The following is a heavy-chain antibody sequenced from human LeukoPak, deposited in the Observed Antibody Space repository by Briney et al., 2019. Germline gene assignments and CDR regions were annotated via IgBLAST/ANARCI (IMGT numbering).Heavy chain of an antibody. Sequence: GGSLRLSCAASGFTFSSYGMHWVRQAPGKGLEWVALISSDGSNKYYADSVKGRFTISRENAKNSLYLQVNSLRAGDTAVYYCARAGYSSTWYSRYFDLWGRGTLVTVSS. V-gene: IGHV3-30*03. CDR3: ARAGYSSTWYSRYFDL. CDR2: ISSDGSNK. J-gene: IGHJ2*01. CDR1: GFTFSSYG. D-gene: IGHD6-13*01.